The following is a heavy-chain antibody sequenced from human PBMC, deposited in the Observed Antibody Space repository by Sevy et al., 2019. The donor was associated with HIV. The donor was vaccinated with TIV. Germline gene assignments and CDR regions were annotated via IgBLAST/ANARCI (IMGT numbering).Heavy chain of an antibody. J-gene: IGHJ4*02. CDR3: ARVSYNWNYRGQGFDY. CDR2: IIPIFGTA. V-gene: IGHV1-69*13. CDR1: GGTFSSYA. Sequence: ASVKVSCKASGGTFSSYAISWVRQAPGQGLEWMGGIIPIFGTANYAQKFQGRVTITADESTSTAYMELSSLRSEDTAVYYCARVSYNWNYRGQGFDYWGQGTLVTVSS. D-gene: IGHD1-7*01.